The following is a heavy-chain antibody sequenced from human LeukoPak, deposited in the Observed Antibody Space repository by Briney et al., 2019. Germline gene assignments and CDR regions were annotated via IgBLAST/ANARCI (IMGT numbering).Heavy chain of an antibody. CDR1: GFTFSSYA. V-gene: IGHV3-30*04. CDR2: ISFDGSNK. Sequence: GGSLRLSCAASGFTFSSYAMHWVRQAPGKGSEWVTIISFDGSNKYYADSVKGRFTISRDNSKNTLYLQMNSLRAEDTAVYYCAKDPTPYYDISPPDYWGQGTLVTVSS. D-gene: IGHD3-9*01. J-gene: IGHJ4*02. CDR3: AKDPTPYYDISPPDY.